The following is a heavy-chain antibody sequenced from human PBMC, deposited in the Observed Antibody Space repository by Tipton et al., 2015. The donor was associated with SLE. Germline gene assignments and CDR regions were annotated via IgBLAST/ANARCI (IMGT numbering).Heavy chain of an antibody. Sequence: TLSLTCIVSGDSISSSSYYWSWIRQPPGKGLEWIGEINQNRGTNYNPSLKSRVTISVDTSKNEFSLKLTSVTAADTSVYYCARMRRGGDGYWGQGTLVTVSS. CDR1: GDSISSSSYY. CDR3: ARMRRGGDGY. V-gene: IGHV4-39*01. CDR2: INQNRGT. J-gene: IGHJ4*02. D-gene: IGHD2-21*02.